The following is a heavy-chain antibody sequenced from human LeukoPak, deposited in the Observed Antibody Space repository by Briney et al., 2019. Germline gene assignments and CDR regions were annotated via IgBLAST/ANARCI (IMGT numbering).Heavy chain of an antibody. CDR2: IDHSGST. CDR3: TRGFSH. J-gene: IGHJ4*02. Sequence: PSETLSLTCAVYGGSLFDYCWSWLRQPPGKGLEWIGKIDHSGSTTYNPSLKSRVTISVDPSKNQLTLKLNSVTAADTAVYYCTRGFSHWGQGTLVTVSS. D-gene: IGHD3-3*01. V-gene: IGHV4-34*01. CDR1: GGSLFDYC.